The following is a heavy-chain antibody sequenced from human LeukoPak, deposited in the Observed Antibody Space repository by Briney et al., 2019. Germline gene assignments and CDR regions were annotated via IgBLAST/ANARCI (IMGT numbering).Heavy chain of an antibody. J-gene: IGHJ5*02. CDR3: ARSGVGNWFDP. CDR1: GFTFDDYG. D-gene: IGHD1-26*01. Sequence: GGSLRLSCAASGFTFDDYGMSWVRQAPGKGLEWVSGINWNGGRTGYVDSVKGRFTISRDNAKNSLYLQMNSLRAEDTAVYYCARSGVGNWFDPWGQGTLVTVSS. V-gene: IGHV3-20*04. CDR2: INWNGGRT.